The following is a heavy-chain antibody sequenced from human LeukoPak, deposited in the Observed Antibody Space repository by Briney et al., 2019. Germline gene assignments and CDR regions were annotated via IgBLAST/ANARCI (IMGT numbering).Heavy chain of an antibody. CDR2: ISYDGSNK. J-gene: IGHJ4*02. V-gene: IGHV3-30*04. CDR1: GFTFSSYA. Sequence: PGGSLRLPCAASGFTFSSYAMHWVRQAPGKGLEWVAVISYDGSNKYYADSVKGRFTISRDNSKNTLYLQMNSLRAEDTAVYYCARSPYWGQGTLVTVSS. CDR3: ARSPY.